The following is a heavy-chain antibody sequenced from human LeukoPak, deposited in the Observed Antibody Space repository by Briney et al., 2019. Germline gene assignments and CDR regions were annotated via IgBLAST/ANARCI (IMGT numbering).Heavy chain of an antibody. Sequence: GGSLRLSCAASGFTFSSYGMHWVRQAPGKGLEWVAVTSYDGSNKYYAASVKGRFTISRDNSKNTLYLQMNSMRAEDTAVYYCAKEPYRSHRYFQHWGQGTLVTVSS. J-gene: IGHJ1*01. CDR3: AKEPYRSHRYFQH. V-gene: IGHV3-30*18. CDR1: GFTFSSYG. D-gene: IGHD1-26*01. CDR2: TSYDGSNK.